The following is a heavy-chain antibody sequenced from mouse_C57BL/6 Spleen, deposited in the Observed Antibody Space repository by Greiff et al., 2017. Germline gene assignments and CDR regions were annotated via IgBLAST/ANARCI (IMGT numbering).Heavy chain of an antibody. D-gene: IGHD1-1*01. V-gene: IGHV5-17*01. CDR2: ISSGSSTI. Sequence: EVQGVESGGGLVKPGGSLKLSCAASGFTFSDYGMHWVRQAPEQGLEWVAYISSGSSTIYYADTVKGRFTISRDNAKNTLYLQMTSLRSENTAMYYCAMIHGSSLYYYAMDYWGQGTSVTVSS. CDR1: GFTFSDYG. J-gene: IGHJ4*01. CDR3: AMIHGSSLYYYAMDY.